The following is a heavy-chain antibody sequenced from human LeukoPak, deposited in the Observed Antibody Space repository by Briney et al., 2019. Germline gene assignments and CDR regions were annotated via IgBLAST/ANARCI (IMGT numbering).Heavy chain of an antibody. D-gene: IGHD3-3*01. Sequence: QTLSLTCAISGDSVSSNSAAWNWIRQSPSRGLEWLGRTYYRSKWYNDYAVSVKSRITINPDTSKNQFSLQLNSVTPEDTAVYYCASTRTYYDFWSGYYPRDAFDVWGQGTMVTVSP. CDR2: TYYRSKWYN. CDR3: ASTRTYYDFWSGYYPRDAFDV. CDR1: GDSVSSNSAA. J-gene: IGHJ3*01. V-gene: IGHV6-1*01.